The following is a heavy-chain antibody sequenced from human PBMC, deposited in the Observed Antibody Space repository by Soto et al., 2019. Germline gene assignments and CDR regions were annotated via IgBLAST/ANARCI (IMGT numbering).Heavy chain of an antibody. V-gene: IGHV3-9*01. CDR1: GFTFDDYA. D-gene: IGHD6-13*01. CDR3: AKDRAAAGTDYYMDV. Sequence: GGSLRLSCAASGFTFDDYARHWVRQAPGKGLEWVSGISWNSGSIGYADSVKGRFTISRDNAKNSLYLQMNSLRAEDTALYYCAKDRAAAGTDYYMDVWGKGTTVTVSS. CDR2: ISWNSGSI. J-gene: IGHJ6*03.